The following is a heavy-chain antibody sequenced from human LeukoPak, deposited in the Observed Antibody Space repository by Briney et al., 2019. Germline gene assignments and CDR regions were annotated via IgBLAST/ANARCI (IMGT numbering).Heavy chain of an antibody. CDR2: IYYSGST. D-gene: IGHD3-22*01. CDR3: ARDEGHYDSSGGVLNWFDP. V-gene: IGHV4-61*01. CDR1: GGSISSGSYY. J-gene: IGHJ5*02. Sequence: PSETLSLTCTVSGGSISSGSYYWSWIRQPPGKGLEWIGYIYYSGSTNYNPSLKSRVTISVDTSKNQFSLKLSSVTAADTAVYYCARDEGHYDSSGGVLNWFDPWGQGTLVTVSS.